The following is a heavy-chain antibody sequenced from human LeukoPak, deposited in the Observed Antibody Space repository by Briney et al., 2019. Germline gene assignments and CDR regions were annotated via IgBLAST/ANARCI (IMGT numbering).Heavy chain of an antibody. J-gene: IGHJ4*02. CDR3: ARDLLGWELHYFDY. V-gene: IGHV3-21*01. CDR2: ISSSSSYI. D-gene: IGHD1-26*01. Sequence: GGSLRLSCVASGFTFSGYNMNWVRQAPGKWLEWVSSISSSSSYIYYADSVKGRFTISRDNAKNSLYLQMNSLRAEDTAVYYCARDLLGWELHYFDYWGQGTLVTVSS. CDR1: GFTFSGYN.